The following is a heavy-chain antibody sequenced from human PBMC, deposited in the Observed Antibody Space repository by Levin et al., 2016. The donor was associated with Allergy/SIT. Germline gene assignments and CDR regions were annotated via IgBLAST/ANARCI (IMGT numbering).Heavy chain of an antibody. CDR3: AKSQGDYGVFDY. J-gene: IGHJ4*02. D-gene: IGHD4-17*01. CDR2: ISYDGSNK. CDR1: GFTFSNYD. Sequence: GGSLRLSCAASGFTFSNYDMHWVRQAPGKGLEWVAVISYDGSNKYYADSVKGRFTISRDNSKNTLYLQMNSLRAEDTAVYYCAKSQGDYGVFDYWGQGTLVTVSS. V-gene: IGHV3-30*18.